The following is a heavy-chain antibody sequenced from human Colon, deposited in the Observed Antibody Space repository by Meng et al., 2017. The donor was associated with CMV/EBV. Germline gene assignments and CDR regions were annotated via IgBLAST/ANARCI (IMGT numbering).Heavy chain of an antibody. J-gene: IGHJ5*02. CDR2: FYWNDDQ. CDR3: AHRRTIFGGFDP. CDR1: GFFLNTSTVA. Sequence: FSGFFLNTSTVAVGWFRQPPGKALEWLALFYWNDDQRYSPSLRNRFTLTRDTSKNQLVLTMTDMDPVDTATYFCAHRRTIFGGFDPWGQGSLVTVSS. D-gene: IGHD3-3*01. V-gene: IGHV2-5*01.